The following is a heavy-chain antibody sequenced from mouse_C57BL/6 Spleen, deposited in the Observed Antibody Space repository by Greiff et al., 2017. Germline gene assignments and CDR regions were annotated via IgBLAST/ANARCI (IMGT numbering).Heavy chain of an antibody. J-gene: IGHJ1*03. CDR3: AIAGYFDV. CDR1: GYAFSSSW. Sequence: QVQLQQSGPELVKPGASVKISCKASGYAFSSSWMDWVKQSHGKGLEWIGRIYPGDGDSNYNGKFKGKATLTAEKSSSTAYMNLSRLTSEDSAVYFCAIAGYFDVWGTGTSVTVSS. V-gene: IGHV1-82*01. CDR2: IYPGDGDS.